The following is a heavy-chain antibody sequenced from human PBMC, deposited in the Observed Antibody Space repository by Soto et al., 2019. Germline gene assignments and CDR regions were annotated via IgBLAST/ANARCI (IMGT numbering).Heavy chain of an antibody. D-gene: IGHD2-2*01. CDR1: GFTFSTYT. V-gene: IGHV3-23*01. Sequence: EVQLLESGGGLVQPGGSLRLSCEASGFTFSTYTMSWFRQAPGKGLEWVSVISGSGGSPSYADSVQGRFTISRDNPKNTLYLQMNSLRAEDTAMYYCAKARCSTTNCYVPDYWGQGTLVTVSS. CDR2: ISGSGGSP. CDR3: AKARCSTTNCYVPDY. J-gene: IGHJ4*02.